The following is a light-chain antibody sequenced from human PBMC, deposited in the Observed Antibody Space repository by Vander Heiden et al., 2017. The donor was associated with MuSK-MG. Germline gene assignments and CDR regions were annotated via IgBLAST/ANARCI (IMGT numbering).Light chain of an antibody. Sequence: SYELTQPPSVSVSPGQTARITCSGDALPKQYASWSQQQPDKAPVRFLFEDSERPSGTPERFSGSSSGTTVTLTISGVPAEDEADYYCQSADSSSTPYVVFGGGTKLTVL. CDR1: ALPKQY. J-gene: IGLJ2*01. CDR2: EDS. CDR3: QSADSSSTPYVV. V-gene: IGLV3-25*03.